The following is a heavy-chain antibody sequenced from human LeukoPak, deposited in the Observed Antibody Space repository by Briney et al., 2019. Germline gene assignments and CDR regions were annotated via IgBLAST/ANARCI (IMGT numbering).Heavy chain of an antibody. CDR1: GFTFSSYA. Sequence: GGSLRLSCAASGFTFSSYAMHWVRQAPGKGLEWVAVISYDGSNKYYADSVKGRFTISRDNSKNTLYLQMNSLRAEDTAVYYCASTPGGGYWGQGTLVTVSS. CDR3: ASTPGGGY. CDR2: ISYDGSNK. D-gene: IGHD1-14*01. J-gene: IGHJ4*02. V-gene: IGHV3-30-3*01.